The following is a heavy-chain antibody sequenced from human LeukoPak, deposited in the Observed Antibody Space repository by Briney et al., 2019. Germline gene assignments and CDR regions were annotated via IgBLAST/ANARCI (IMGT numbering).Heavy chain of an antibody. CDR3: ARDQNVDTAVDYYGMDV. Sequence: GGSLRLSCAASGFTFSSYRMSWVRQAPGKGLEWVSYISSSSSTIYYADSVKGRFTISRDNAKNSLYLQMNSLRAEDTAVYYCARDQNVDTAVDYYGMDVWGQGTTVTVSS. V-gene: IGHV3-48*01. CDR1: GFTFSSYR. D-gene: IGHD5-18*01. CDR2: ISSSSSTI. J-gene: IGHJ6*02.